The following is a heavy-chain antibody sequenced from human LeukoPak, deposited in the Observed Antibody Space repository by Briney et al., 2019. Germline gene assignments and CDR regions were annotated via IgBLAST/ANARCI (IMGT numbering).Heavy chain of an antibody. CDR1: GYILSELS. Sequence: ASLKVSFKVSGYILSELSMHWVRQAPGKGLEWMGGFDPEDDERIYAQKFQGRVTMTEDTSTDTAYMELSSLRSEDTAVYYCATELRSGYFDYWGQGTLVTVSS. V-gene: IGHV1-24*01. J-gene: IGHJ4*02. CDR2: FDPEDDER. D-gene: IGHD3-22*01. CDR3: ATELRSGYFDY.